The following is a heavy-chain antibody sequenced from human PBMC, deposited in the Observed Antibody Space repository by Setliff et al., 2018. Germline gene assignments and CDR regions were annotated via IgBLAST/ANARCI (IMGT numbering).Heavy chain of an antibody. V-gene: IGHV1-18*01. Sequence: ASVKVSCKASGYTFTNYGINWVRQAPGQGLEWMGWISAYAQKFQGRVTMTTDTSTSTAYMELRSLRSDDTAVYYCVRDAGWQYDDYAGVYFPHWGQGTLVTVSS. CDR3: VRDAGWQYDDYAGVYFPH. CDR2: ISAY. D-gene: IGHD4-17*01. CDR1: GYTFTNYG. J-gene: IGHJ1*01.